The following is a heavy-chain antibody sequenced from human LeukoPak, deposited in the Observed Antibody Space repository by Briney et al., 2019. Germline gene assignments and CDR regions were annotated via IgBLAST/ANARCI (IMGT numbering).Heavy chain of an antibody. Sequence: GGSLRLSCAASGFTFSSYAMSWVRQAPGKGLEWVSAISGSGGSTYYADSVKGRFTISRDNSKNTLYLQMNSLRAEDTAVYYCAKDPHDYGGNPFSYYFDYWGQGTLVTVSS. CDR1: GFTFSSYA. CDR3: AKDPHDYGGNPFSYYFDY. CDR2: ISGSGGST. D-gene: IGHD4-23*01. V-gene: IGHV3-23*01. J-gene: IGHJ4*02.